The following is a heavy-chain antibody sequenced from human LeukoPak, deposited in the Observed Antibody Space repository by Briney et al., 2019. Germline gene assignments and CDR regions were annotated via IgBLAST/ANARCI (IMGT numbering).Heavy chain of an antibody. D-gene: IGHD6-13*01. CDR1: GGSISSGSYY. J-gene: IGHJ4*02. CDR2: IYTSGST. CDR3: ARTYSSSWPTFDY. Sequence: SETLSLTCTVSGGSISSGSYYWSWIRQPAGKGLEWIGRIYTSGSTNYSPSLKSRVTISVDTSKNQFSLKLSSVTAADTAVYYCARTYSSSWPTFDYWGQGTLVTVSS. V-gene: IGHV4-61*02.